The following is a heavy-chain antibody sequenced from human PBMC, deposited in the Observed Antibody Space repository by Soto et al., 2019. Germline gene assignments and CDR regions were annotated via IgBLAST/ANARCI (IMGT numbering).Heavy chain of an antibody. CDR1: GGYFRGDY. Sequence: PSATMPITGAGYGGYFRGDYWTWIRQPPGKGLEWIGEINHSGSTNYNPSLKSRVTISIDTSKNQFSLKLSSVTAADTAVYYCASLLWCYGYYRDGLAVCGQGTT. CDR3: ASLLWCYGYYRDGLAV. J-gene: IGHJ6*02. D-gene: IGHD2-15*01. CDR2: INHSGST. V-gene: IGHV4-34*01.